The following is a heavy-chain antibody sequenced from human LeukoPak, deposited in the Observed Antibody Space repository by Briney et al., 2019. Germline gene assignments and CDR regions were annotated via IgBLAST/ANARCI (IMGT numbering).Heavy chain of an antibody. CDR1: GDSISSSIYY. CDR3: ARVGMYYDFWSDYFQPLGPHDY. V-gene: IGHV4-39*07. J-gene: IGHJ4*02. CDR2: INHSGST. D-gene: IGHD3-3*01. Sequence: PSETLSLTCTVSGDSISSSIYYWSWIRQPPGKGLEWIGEINHSGSTNYNPSLKSRVTISVDTSKNQFSLKLSSVTAADTAVYYCARVGMYYDFWSDYFQPLGPHDYWGQGTLVTVSS.